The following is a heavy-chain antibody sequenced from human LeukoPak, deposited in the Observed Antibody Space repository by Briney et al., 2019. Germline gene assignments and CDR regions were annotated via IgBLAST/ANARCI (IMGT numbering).Heavy chain of an antibody. J-gene: IGHJ4*03. V-gene: IGHV3-21*01. D-gene: IGHD2-15*01. CDR3: ETPKGYYCSETNCYFDR. CDR2: ISSSSAYI. CDR1: GFPFNAYS. Sequence: GGSLRLSCAASGFPFNAYSIHWLRQAPGKGLEWVSSISSSSAYIFYADSVKGRFTISRSNADNSLYLQMNSLRAEDTAVYLCETPKGYYCSETNCYFDRWGQGTLVTVSS.